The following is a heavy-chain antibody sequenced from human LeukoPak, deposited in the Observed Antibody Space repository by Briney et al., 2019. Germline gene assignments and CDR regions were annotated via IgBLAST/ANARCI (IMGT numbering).Heavy chain of an antibody. Sequence: SETLSLTCTVSGGSISSGGYYWSWIRQHPGKGLEWIGYIYYSGSTYYNPSLKSRVTISVDTSKNQFSLKLSSVTAADTAVYYCARGPPRYYYFDYWGQGTLVTVSS. J-gene: IGHJ4*02. CDR1: GGSISSGGYY. CDR2: IYYSGST. CDR3: ARGPPRYYYFDY. D-gene: IGHD5-18*01. V-gene: IGHV4-31*03.